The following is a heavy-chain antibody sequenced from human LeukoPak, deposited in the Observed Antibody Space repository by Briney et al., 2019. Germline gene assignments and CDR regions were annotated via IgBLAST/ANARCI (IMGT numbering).Heavy chain of an antibody. J-gene: IGHJ4*02. Sequence: SETLSLTCTVSGGSISSYYWSWIRQPPGKGLEWIGSTSYSGSTYDNPSLNSRVAISMDTSKNQFSLKLHYVTAADTAVYYCARDGVEGRFDSWGQGTLVTVSS. CDR2: TSYSGST. D-gene: IGHD3-3*01. CDR3: ARDGVEGRFDS. V-gene: IGHV4-59*12. CDR1: GGSISSYY.